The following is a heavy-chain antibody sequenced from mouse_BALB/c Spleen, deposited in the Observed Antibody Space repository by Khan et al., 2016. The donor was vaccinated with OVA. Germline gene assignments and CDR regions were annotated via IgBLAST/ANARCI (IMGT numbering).Heavy chain of an antibody. D-gene: IGHD1-1*01. CDR3: ARGGYSVFAY. Sequence: QVQLQQSVPELVNPGASLKVSCKAPGYTFTDYIIGWVKQSTRQGLEWIGDIFPGSGTSYYNEKFKDKATLTADKSSNTAYMQLSSLTSWDSADYFCARGGYSVFAYWGQGTLVTVSA. CDR1: GYTFTDYI. CDR2: IFPGSGTS. J-gene: IGHJ3*01. V-gene: IGHV1-77*01.